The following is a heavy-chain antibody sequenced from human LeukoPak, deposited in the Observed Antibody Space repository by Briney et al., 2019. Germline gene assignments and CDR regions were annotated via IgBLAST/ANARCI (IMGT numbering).Heavy chain of an antibody. J-gene: IGHJ6*02. CDR3: AKDRYCSSTSCYIVGYYYYGMDV. Sequence: GGSLRLSCAASGFIFSSYGMHWVRQAPGKGLEWVAVISYDGSNKYYADSVRSRFTISRDNSKNTLYLQMNSLRAEDTAVYYCAKDRYCSSTSCYIVGYYYYGMDVWGQGTTVTVSS. V-gene: IGHV3-30*18. D-gene: IGHD2-2*02. CDR2: ISYDGSNK. CDR1: GFIFSSYG.